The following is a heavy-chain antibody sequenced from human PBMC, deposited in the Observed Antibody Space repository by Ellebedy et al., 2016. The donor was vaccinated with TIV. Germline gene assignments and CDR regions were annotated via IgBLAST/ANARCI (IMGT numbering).Heavy chain of an antibody. J-gene: IGHJ6*03. D-gene: IGHD2-2*01. CDR2: INHSGST. V-gene: IGHV4-34*01. CDR3: ARSGCSSTSCYDFLRHYYYMDV. CDR1: GGSINSHY. Sequence: SETLSLTXTVSGGSINSHYWSWIRQPPGKGLEWIGEINHSGSTNCNPSLKSRVTILVDTSKNQCSLKLSSLTAADTAVYFCARSGCSSTSCYDFLRHYYYMDVWGKGTTVTVPS.